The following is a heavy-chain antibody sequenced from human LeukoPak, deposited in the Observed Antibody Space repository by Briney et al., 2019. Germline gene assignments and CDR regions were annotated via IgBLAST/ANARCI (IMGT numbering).Heavy chain of an antibody. V-gene: IGHV4-31*03. CDR2: IYYSGST. CDR1: GGSISSGGYY. J-gene: IGHJ3*02. CDR3: ARDYGDYVAAFDI. Sequence: SQTLSLTCTVSGGSISSGGYYWSWIRQHPGKGLEWIGYIYYSGSTYYNPSLKSRVTISVDTSKNQFSLKLSSVTAADTAVYYCARDYGDYVAAFDIWGQGTMVTVSS. D-gene: IGHD4-17*01.